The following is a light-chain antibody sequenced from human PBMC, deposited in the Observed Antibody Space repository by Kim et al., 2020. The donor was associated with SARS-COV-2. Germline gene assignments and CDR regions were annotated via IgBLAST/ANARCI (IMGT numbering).Light chain of an antibody. CDR2: QDS. J-gene: IGLJ2*01. Sequence: VSPGQTASITCSGDKLGDKYACWYQQKPGQSPVLVIYQDSKRPSGIPGRFSGSNSGNTATLTISGTQAMDEADYYCQAWDSSTGGVFGGGTQLTVL. CDR3: QAWDSSTGGV. V-gene: IGLV3-1*01. CDR1: KLGDKY.